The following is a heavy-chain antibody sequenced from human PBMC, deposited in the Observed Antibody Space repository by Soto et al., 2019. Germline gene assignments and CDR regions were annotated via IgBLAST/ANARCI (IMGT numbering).Heavy chain of an antibody. D-gene: IGHD1-1*01. Sequence: QVHLVQSGAEVKKPGASVKVSCKGSGYGFTTYGITWVRQAPGQGLEWMAWISAHNGNTNYAQKLQGRVTVTRDTSTSTAYMELQSQRSHDTAVYYCARGRYGTYWGQGDLVIVSS. V-gene: IGHV1-18*01. CDR2: ISAHNGNT. J-gene: IGHJ4*02. CDR1: GYGFTTYG. CDR3: ARGRYGTY.